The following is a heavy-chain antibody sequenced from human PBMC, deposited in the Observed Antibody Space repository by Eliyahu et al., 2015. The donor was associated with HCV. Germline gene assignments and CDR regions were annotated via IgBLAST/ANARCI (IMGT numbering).Heavy chain of an antibody. CDR3: AKSSADLVVTGWGYFDY. D-gene: IGHD3-22*01. Sequence: EVQLLESGGGLVQPGGSLRLSCAASGFIFSTYALNWVRQAPGKGLEWVSTVSGRGGGRFYSDSVKGRFTISRDNSKNTAYLQMNSVTAEDTAVYYCAKSSADLVVTGWGYFDYWGQGTLVTVSS. V-gene: IGHV3-23*01. J-gene: IGHJ4*02. CDR1: GFIFSTYA. CDR2: VSGRGGGR.